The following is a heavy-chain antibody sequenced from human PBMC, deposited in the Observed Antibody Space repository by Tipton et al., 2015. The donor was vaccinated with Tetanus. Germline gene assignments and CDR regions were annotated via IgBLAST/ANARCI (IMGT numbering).Heavy chain of an antibody. J-gene: IGHJ6*02. CDR1: GYTFSNYY. D-gene: IGHD1-1*01. CDR3: ARLKVLAWNDRVEFYGMDV. V-gene: IGHV1-46*01. CDR2: ISPSGGST. Sequence: QSGPEVKKPGASVTISCTASGYTFSNYYLHWVRQAPGQGLEWMGMISPSGGSTTYAQKVQGRVTMSRDTSTNTVYMEVSGLKSEDTAVYYCARLKVLAWNDRVEFYGMDVWGQGTTIAVSS.